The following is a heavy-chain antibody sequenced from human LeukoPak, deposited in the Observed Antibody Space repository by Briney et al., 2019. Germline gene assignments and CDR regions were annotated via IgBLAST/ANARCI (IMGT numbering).Heavy chain of an antibody. CDR1: GVSISAYY. D-gene: IGHD6-19*01. V-gene: IGHV4-34*01. J-gene: IGHJ4*02. Sequence: PSETLSLTCSVSGVSISAYYWSWIRQPPGKGLEWIGEINHSGSTNYNSSLKSRVTISVDTSKNQFSLKLSSVTAADTAVYYCAARGIAVAANFDYWGQGTLVTVSS. CDR2: INHSGST. CDR3: AARGIAVAANFDY.